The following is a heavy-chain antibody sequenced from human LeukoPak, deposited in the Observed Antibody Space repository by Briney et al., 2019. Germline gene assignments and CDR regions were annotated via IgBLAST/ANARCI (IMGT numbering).Heavy chain of an antibody. CDR3: ASQSPGGFFEDY. CDR1: GFTFSSYW. J-gene: IGHJ4*02. D-gene: IGHD2-15*01. Sequence: GGSLRLSCAASGFTFSSYWMSWVRQAPGKGLECVANIKQDGSEKYHVDSVKGRFAIFRDNAKRSLYLQMNSLRTEDTAIYYCASQSPGGFFEDYWGQGTLVSVSS. V-gene: IGHV3-7*01. CDR2: IKQDGSEK.